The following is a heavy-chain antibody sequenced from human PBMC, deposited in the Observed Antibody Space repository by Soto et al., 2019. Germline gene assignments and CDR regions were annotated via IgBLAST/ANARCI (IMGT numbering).Heavy chain of an antibody. CDR2: INAGNGNT. CDR1: GYTFTSYA. D-gene: IGHD2-21*02. V-gene: IGHV1-3*05. J-gene: IGHJ4*02. CDR3: ARSIVVVSALDY. Sequence: QVQLVQSGAEEKKPGASVKVSCKASGYTFTSYAMHWVRQAPGQRLEWMGWINAGNGNTIYSQKFQGRVTITRDTSASTAYMELSSLRSEHTVVYYCARSIVVVSALDYWGQGTLVSVSS.